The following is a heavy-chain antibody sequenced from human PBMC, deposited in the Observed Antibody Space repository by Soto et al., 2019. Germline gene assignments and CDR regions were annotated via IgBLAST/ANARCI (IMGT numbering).Heavy chain of an antibody. CDR3: ARATPSVATLGYGMDV. V-gene: IGHV4-31*03. D-gene: IGHD5-12*01. CDR2: IYYTGST. J-gene: IGHJ6*02. Sequence: QVQLQESGPGLVKPSQTLSLTCTVSGGSINSGGYYWNWIRQHPGRDLEWMGYIYYTGSTYYNPSLKSRITFSIDTSRNQFSLKVNSVTAADTAVYYCARATPSVATLGYGMDVWGQGTTVVVSS. CDR1: GGSINSGGYY.